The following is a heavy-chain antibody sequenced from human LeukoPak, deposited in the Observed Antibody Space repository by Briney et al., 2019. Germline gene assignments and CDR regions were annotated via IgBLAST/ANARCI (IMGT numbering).Heavy chain of an antibody. J-gene: IGHJ6*02. V-gene: IGHV3-23*01. Sequence: GGSLRLSCVASGFTFSSQAMTWVRQSPGKGLEWVATISVTGDRTYYADSVKGRFTVSRDNSKSTLYVQMNSLRAEDTAVYYSAKVFGCRCTTCNPTWGYYYYAMDVWGQGITVTVSS. D-gene: IGHD2-8*01. CDR1: GFTFSSQA. CDR2: ISVTGDRT. CDR3: AKVFGCRCTTCNPTWGYYYYAMDV.